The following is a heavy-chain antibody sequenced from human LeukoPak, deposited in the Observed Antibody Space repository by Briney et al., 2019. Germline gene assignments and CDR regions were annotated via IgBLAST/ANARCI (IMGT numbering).Heavy chain of an antibody. V-gene: IGHV4-4*02. D-gene: IGHD4-17*01. CDR1: SGSISSGSW. CDR2: IYHSGST. Sequence: SETLSLTCTVSSGSISSGSWWSWVRQPPGKGLEWIGEIYHSGSTNYNPPLKSRVTISVDKSKNHFSLKLDSVTAADTAVYYCARGVNGALDSWGQGTLVTVSS. CDR3: ARGVNGALDS. J-gene: IGHJ4*02.